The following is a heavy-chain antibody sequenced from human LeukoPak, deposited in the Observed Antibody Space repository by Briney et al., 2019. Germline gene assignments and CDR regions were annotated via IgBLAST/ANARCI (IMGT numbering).Heavy chain of an antibody. CDR2: IRYDGSNK. J-gene: IGHJ5*02. CDR1: GFTFSSYG. CDR3: AKDNLQLGTWFDP. D-gene: IGHD6-13*01. V-gene: IGHV3-30*02. Sequence: GGSLRLSCAASGFTFSSYGMHWVRQAPGKGLEWVAFIRYDGSNKYYADSVKGRFTISRDNSKNTLYLQMNSLRAEDTAVYYCAKDNLQLGTWFDPWGQGTLVTVSS.